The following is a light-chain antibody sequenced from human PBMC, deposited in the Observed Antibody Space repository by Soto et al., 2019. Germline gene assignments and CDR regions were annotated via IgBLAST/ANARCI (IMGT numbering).Light chain of an antibody. CDR3: LQHNSYPWT. Sequence: DFRLPKPPSPLSASVGDRVPIPSRAGQGIGIDLGWYKQRQGKAPKRLIYAASSLQIGVPSRFSGSGSGTEFTLTISSLQPEDFATYYCLQHNSYPWTFGQGTKVEIK. CDR1: QGIGID. CDR2: AAS. V-gene: IGKV1-17*01. J-gene: IGKJ1*01.